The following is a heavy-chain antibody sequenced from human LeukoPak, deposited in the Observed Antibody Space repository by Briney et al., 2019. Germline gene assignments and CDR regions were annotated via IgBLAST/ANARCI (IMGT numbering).Heavy chain of an antibody. D-gene: IGHD6-19*01. CDR2: ISGDGGST. V-gene: IGHV3-43*02. CDR3: AKAYIAVAGTGFDY. J-gene: IGHJ4*02. CDR1: GFTFSSYW. Sequence: GGSLRLSCAASGFTFSSYWMHWVRQAPGKGLEWVSLISGDGGSTYYADSVKGRFTISRDNSKNSLYLQMNSLRTEDTALYYCAKAYIAVAGTGFDYWGQGTLVTVSS.